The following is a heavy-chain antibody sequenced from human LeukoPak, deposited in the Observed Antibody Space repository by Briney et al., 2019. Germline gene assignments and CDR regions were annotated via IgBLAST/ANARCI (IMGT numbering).Heavy chain of an antibody. V-gene: IGHV4-39*01. CDR2: IYYSGST. Sequence: SETLSLTCTVSGGSISSRTYYWAWIRQPPGQGLEWIGNIYYSGSTYYNPSLKSRLTMSVDTSKNQFSLKLRSVTAADTAVYYCASLRVPGDFDYWGQGTLVTVSS. CDR1: GGSISSRTYY. J-gene: IGHJ4*02. CDR3: ASLRVPGDFDY.